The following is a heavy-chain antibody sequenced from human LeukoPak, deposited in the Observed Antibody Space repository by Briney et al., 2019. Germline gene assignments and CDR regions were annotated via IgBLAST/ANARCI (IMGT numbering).Heavy chain of an antibody. Sequence: GGSLRLSCAASGFTFHDYAIHWVRHTPGRGLKWVSGISWNSGSIGYADSVKGRFTISRDNAKNSLYLQMNSLRAEDTAFYYCAKAAGAAAGHDAFDIWGQGTMATVSS. CDR3: AKAAGAAAGHDAFDI. CDR2: ISWNSGSI. CDR1: GFTFHDYA. J-gene: IGHJ3*02. V-gene: IGHV3-9*01. D-gene: IGHD6-13*01.